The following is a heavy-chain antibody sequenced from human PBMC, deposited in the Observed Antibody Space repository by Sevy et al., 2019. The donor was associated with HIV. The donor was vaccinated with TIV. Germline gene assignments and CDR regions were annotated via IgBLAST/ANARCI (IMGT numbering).Heavy chain of an antibody. V-gene: IGHV3-53*01. D-gene: IGHD4-17*01. CDR2: IYSGGST. Sequence: GGSLRLSCAASGFTVSSNYMSWVRQAPGKGLEWVSVIYSGGSTYYADSVKGRFTISRDNSKNTLYLQMNSLRAEDTAVYYCAREVTTNYYYYIDVWGKGTTVTVSS. CDR1: GFTVSSNY. CDR3: AREVTTNYYYYIDV. J-gene: IGHJ6*03.